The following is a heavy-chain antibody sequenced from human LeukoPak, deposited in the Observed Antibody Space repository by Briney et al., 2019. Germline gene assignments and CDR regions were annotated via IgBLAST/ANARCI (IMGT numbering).Heavy chain of an antibody. CDR3: ARSASSTLLFDY. CDR1: GYSFTSYA. V-gene: IGHV1-3*01. J-gene: IGHJ4*02. Sequence: GASVKVSCKASGYSFTSYAMHWVRQAPGQRLEWMGWINGGNGSIKYSEKFQGRVTITRDTSASTAYMELSSLRSEDTTVYYCARSASSTLLFDYWGQGTLVTVSS. D-gene: IGHD2-2*01. CDR2: INGGNGSI.